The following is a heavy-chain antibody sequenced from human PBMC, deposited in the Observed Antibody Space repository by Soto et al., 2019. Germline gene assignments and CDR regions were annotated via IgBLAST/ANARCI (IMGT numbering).Heavy chain of an antibody. CDR2: ISGSGGST. CDR3: AKAGYCSSATCATRYYYMDV. J-gene: IGHJ6*03. CDR1: GFTFSSYA. Sequence: GGSLRLSCAASGFTFSSYAMGWVRQAPRKGLEWVSAISGSGGSTYYEDSVKGRFTISRDNSKNTLYLQMNSLRAEDTAVYYCAKAGYCSSATCATRYYYMDVWGKGTTVTVSS. V-gene: IGHV3-23*01. D-gene: IGHD2-2*01.